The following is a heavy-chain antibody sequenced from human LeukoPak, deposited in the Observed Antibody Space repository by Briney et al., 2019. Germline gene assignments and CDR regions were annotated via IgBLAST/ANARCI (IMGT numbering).Heavy chain of an antibody. J-gene: IGHJ4*02. CDR2: FNHSGST. Sequence: TSDTLSLTCGAYGGSFSGYYWRWIRQPPGKGLEWLGEFNHSGSTNYNPSLKSRVTISVDTSKNQFSLKLSSVTAADTAVYYCARHSYYGSGSYPYWGQGTLVTVSS. CDR3: ARHSYYGSGSYPY. D-gene: IGHD3-10*01. V-gene: IGHV4-34*01. CDR1: GGSFSGYY.